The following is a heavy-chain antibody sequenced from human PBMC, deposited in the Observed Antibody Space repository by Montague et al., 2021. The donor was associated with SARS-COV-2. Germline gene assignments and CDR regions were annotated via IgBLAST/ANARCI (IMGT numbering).Heavy chain of an antibody. J-gene: IGHJ4*02. Sequence: TLSLTCTVSGGSISYGGYFWNWIRQHPGKGLEWIGYIDKSGTTQYNPSLKSRVSLSVDTSKNQFSLNLRSATAADTAVYFCGRVILSATSNPFDCWGPGTLVTVSS. CDR1: GGSISYGGYF. V-gene: IGHV4-31*03. D-gene: IGHD2-15*01. CDR2: IDKSGTT. CDR3: GRVILSATSNPFDC.